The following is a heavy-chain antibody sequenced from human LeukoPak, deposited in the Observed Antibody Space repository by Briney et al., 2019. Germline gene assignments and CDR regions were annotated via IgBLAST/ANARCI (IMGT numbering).Heavy chain of an antibody. J-gene: IGHJ3*02. CDR3: AREGGAHGGRAFGI. Sequence: GGSLRLSCAASGFTVSSNYMSWVRQAPGKGLEWVSVIYSGGSTYYADSVKGRFTISRDNSKNTLYLQMNSLRAEDTAVYYCAREGGAHGGRAFGIWGQGTMVTVSS. D-gene: IGHD3-10*01. CDR2: IYSGGST. V-gene: IGHV3-53*01. CDR1: GFTVSSNY.